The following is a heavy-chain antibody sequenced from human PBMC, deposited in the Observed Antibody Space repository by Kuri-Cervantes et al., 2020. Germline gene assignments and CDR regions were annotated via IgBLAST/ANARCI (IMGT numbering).Heavy chain of an antibody. Sequence: SETLSLTCTVSGGSISGSSYYWGWIRQPPGKGLEWIGSIYYSGSTYYNPSLKSRVTISVDTSKNQFSLKLSSVTAADTAVYYCARGPSYPWFDPWGQGTLVTVSS. J-gene: IGHJ5*02. CDR2: IYYSGST. CDR1: GGSISGSSYY. CDR3: ARGPSYPWFDP. V-gene: IGHV4-39*07.